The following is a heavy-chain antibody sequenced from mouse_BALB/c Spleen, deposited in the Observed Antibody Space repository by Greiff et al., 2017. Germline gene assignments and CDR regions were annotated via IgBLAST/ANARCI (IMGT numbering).Heavy chain of an antibody. D-gene: IGHD2-14*01. Sequence: EVHLVESGAELVKPGASVKLSCTASGFNIKDTYMHWVKQRPEQGLEWIGRIDPANGNTKYDPKFQGKATITADTSSNTAYLQLSSLTSEDTAVYYCARNYRYEEWFAYWGQWTLVTVSA. CDR3: ARNYRYEEWFAY. CDR1: GFNIKDTY. V-gene: IGHV14-3*02. J-gene: IGHJ3*01. CDR2: IDPANGNT.